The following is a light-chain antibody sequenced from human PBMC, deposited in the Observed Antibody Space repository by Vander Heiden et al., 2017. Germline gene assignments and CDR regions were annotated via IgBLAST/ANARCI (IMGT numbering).Light chain of an antibody. Sequence: EIALTQSPATLSLPPGERATLSCRASQIVSSYLAWYQQKPGQAPRLLIYDASNRATGIPARLSGGGAGTDVTLTISSLEHEDFAVYYCRQRSNWPPWTFGQGTKVEIK. J-gene: IGKJ1*01. CDR1: QIVSSY. V-gene: IGKV3-11*01. CDR3: RQRSNWPPWT. CDR2: DAS.